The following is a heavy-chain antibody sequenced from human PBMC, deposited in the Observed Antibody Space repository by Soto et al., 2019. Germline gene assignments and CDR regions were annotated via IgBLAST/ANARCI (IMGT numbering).Heavy chain of an antibody. J-gene: IGHJ4*02. Sequence: GSLRLSCAASGFTVSSSYMGWVRQAPGKGLEWVSVIYSGGDTYYADSVKGRFTISRHSSKNTLYLQMNSLRLEDTAVYYCARGPSYSDSYFDHWGQGTLVTVSS. CDR1: GFTVSSSY. D-gene: IGHD4-17*01. V-gene: IGHV3-53*04. CDR3: ARGPSYSDSYFDH. CDR2: IYSGGDT.